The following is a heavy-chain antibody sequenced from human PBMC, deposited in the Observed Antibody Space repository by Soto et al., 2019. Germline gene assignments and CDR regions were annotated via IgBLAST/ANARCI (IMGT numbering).Heavy chain of an antibody. D-gene: IGHD6-19*01. CDR2: IWYDGSNK. J-gene: IGHJ4*02. V-gene: IGHV3-33*01. CDR1: GFTFSNYG. Sequence: QVQLVESGGGVVQPGRSLRLSCAASGFTFSNYGMHWVRQAPGKGLEWVAVIWYDGSNKYYGDSVKGRFTISRDNSKNTLYLTMSSLRAEDTAVYYCARVPPRSDSSAWYYFDYWGQGIRVTVSS. CDR3: ARVPPRSDSSAWYYFDY.